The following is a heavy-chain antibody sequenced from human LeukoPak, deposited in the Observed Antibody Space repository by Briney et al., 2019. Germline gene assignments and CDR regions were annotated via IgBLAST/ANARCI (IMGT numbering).Heavy chain of an antibody. CDR1: GFTFTSYA. CDR2: ISHTGDIK. V-gene: IGHV3-48*03. CDR3: ARSSGSYRPFDS. D-gene: IGHD3-22*01. Sequence: GGSLRLSCAGSGFTFTSYAMSWVRQAPGKGLEWISHISHTGDIKYADSVKGRFTISRDNAKNSQYLQMTSLRAEDTAVYYCARSSGSYRPFDSWGQGTLVTVSS. J-gene: IGHJ4*02.